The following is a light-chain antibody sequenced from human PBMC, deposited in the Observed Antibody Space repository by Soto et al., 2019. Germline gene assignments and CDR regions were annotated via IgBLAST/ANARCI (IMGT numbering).Light chain of an antibody. CDR3: QQYNNWLWT. CDR1: QSIRSN. CDR2: RAS. J-gene: IGKJ1*01. V-gene: IGKV3-15*01. Sequence: VMAQSPATLSVSPGERATLSCRASQSIRSNVAWYQQKPGQPPRLLIYRASTRATGIPARFSGSGSGTEFTLTISSLQSEDFAVYYCQQYNNWLWTFGQGTKVELK.